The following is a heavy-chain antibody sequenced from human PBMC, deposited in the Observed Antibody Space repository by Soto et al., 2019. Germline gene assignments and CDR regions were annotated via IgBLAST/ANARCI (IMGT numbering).Heavy chain of an antibody. CDR1: GGTFSSYT. Sequence: QVQLVQSGAEVKKPGSSVKVSCKASGGTFSSYTISWVRQAPGQGLEWMGRIIPILGIANYAQKFQGRVTXTXXKSTSKAYTELSSLRSEDSAVYYCARDLVSSGIDYWGQGTLVTVSS. V-gene: IGHV1-69*08. J-gene: IGHJ4*02. D-gene: IGHD6-25*01. CDR3: ARDLVSSGIDY. CDR2: IIPILGIA.